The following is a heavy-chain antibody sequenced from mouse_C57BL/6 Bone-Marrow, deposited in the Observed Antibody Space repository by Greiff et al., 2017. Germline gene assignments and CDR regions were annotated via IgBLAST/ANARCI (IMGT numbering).Heavy chain of an antibody. V-gene: IGHV14-2*01. CDR3: ASPLYDGYYSYAMDY. Sequence: VQLQQSGPGLLKPGAPVRCSSPALGFNFKDNYCPWWKRRIDQGLEWIGRIDPEDGETKYAPNFQGKATITADTSSNTAYLQLSSLTSEDTAVYYCASPLYDGYYSYAMDYWGQGTSVTVSS. D-gene: IGHD2-3*01. CDR1: GFNFKDNY. J-gene: IGHJ4*01. CDR2: IDPEDGET.